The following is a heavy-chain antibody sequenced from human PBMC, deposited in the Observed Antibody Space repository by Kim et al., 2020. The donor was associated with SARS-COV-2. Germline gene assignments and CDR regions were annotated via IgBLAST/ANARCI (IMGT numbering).Heavy chain of an antibody. CDR3: ARRFIDYGGHSL. J-gene: IGHJ4*02. D-gene: IGHD4-17*01. V-gene: IGHV4-39*01. CDR1: GGSISNSRYY. CDR2: VYSTGST. Sequence: SETLSLTCNVSGGSISNSRYYWGWMRQPPGKGLEWIGSVYSTGSTYYHPSLKSRLTILVDTSKNQFSLRLTSVTAADTAMYYCARRFIDYGGHSLWGQGTLVTVSS.